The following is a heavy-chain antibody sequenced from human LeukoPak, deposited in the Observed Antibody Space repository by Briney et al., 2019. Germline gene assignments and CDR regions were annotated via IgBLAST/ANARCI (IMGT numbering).Heavy chain of an antibody. V-gene: IGHV3-30*02. CDR1: GLTFSSYG. Sequence: GGSLRLSCAASGLTFSSYGMHWVRQAPGKGLEWVAFIRYDGSNKYYADSVKGRFTISRDNSKNTLYLQMNSLRAEDTAVYYCANLGSSGGGFDYWGQGTLVTVSS. CDR3: ANLGSSGGGFDY. CDR2: IRYDGSNK. J-gene: IGHJ4*02. D-gene: IGHD3-22*01.